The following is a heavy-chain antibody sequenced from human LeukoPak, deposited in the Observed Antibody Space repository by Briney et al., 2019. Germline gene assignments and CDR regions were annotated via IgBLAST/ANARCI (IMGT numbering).Heavy chain of an antibody. CDR2: IRVRYNT. D-gene: IGHD7-27*01. V-gene: IGHV3-23*01. CDR3: AKGTGDEGYYFDY. Sequence: GGSLRLSCAASGLTFGSNYMGWVRQAPRKGLEWVSGIRVRYNTYYADSVKGRFTISRDNSDKTLYLQMSGLRAEDTAVYYCAKGTGDEGYYFDYWGQGTLVTVSS. CDR1: GLTFGSNY. J-gene: IGHJ4*02.